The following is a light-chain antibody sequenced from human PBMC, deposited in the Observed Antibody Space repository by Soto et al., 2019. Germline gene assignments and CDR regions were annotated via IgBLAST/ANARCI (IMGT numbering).Light chain of an antibody. J-gene: IGLJ2*01. Sequence: QLVLTQPPSASGTPGQRVTISCSGSKSNIGSNAVNWYQQLPGTAPKLLIHGNDQRPSGVPDRLSGSKSGTSASLAISGIQSEDEADYYCAAWDDRLNAQVFGGGTKLTVL. CDR1: KSNIGSNA. V-gene: IGLV1-44*01. CDR2: GND. CDR3: AAWDDRLNAQV.